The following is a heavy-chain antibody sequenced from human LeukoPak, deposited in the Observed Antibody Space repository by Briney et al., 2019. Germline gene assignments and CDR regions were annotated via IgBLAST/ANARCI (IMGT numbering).Heavy chain of an antibody. V-gene: IGHV4-30-4*01. CDR3: ARPRTDDYVWGSYRYYFDY. CDR1: GSSISSGDYY. CDR2: IYYSGST. J-gene: IGHJ4*02. Sequence: SETLSLTCTVSGSSISSGDYYWSWIRQPPGKGLEWIGYIYYSGSTYYDPSLKSRVTISVDTSKNQFSLKLSSVTAADTAVYYCARPRTDDYVWGSYRYYFDYWGQGTLVTVSS. D-gene: IGHD3-16*02.